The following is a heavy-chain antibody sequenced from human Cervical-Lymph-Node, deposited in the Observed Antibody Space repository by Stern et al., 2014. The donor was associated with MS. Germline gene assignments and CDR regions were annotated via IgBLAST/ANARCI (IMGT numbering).Heavy chain of an antibody. CDR3: ARVTAVAIDY. D-gene: IGHD4-23*01. CDR2: IRKKGENYIA. CDR1: GFTFRDHY. Sequence: EDQLVESGGGLVQPGGSLRLSCTASGFTFRDHYMDWVRQAPGKGLEWVGRIRKKGENYIADYAASLTGRFSISRDDSKNSLFLQMNSLSPEDTAVYYCARVTAVAIDYWGQGTLVTVSS. J-gene: IGHJ4*02. V-gene: IGHV3-72*01.